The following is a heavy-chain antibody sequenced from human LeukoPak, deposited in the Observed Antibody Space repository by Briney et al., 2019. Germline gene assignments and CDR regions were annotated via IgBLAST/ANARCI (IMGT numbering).Heavy chain of an antibody. CDR3: SRESGPFSPFGH. CDR2: IALSGYT. Sequence: SETLSLTCGVSGGSITSTNYWSWVRQPPGQGLEWIGEIALSGYTGFNPSLTRRLTMSLDESKNHLSLHLASVTAADTAVYYCSRESGPFSPFGHWGQGILVTVTS. CDR1: GGSITSTNY. V-gene: IGHV4-4*02. D-gene: IGHD1-26*01. J-gene: IGHJ4*02.